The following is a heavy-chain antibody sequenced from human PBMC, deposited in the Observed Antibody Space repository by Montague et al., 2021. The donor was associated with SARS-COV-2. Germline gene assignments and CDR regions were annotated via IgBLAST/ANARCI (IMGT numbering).Heavy chain of an antibody. Sequence: SETLSLTCSVSGASMSSYYWTWVRQSPDKGLQWLGYTYYSGSTSYDPSLKSRLTMTVDTSKNQFTLRLMSVTAADSAVYYCARVEGVIGGITHVDYWGQGLPVTVSS. V-gene: IGHV4-59*13. CDR3: ARVEGVIGGITHVDY. J-gene: IGHJ4*02. CDR2: TYYSGST. CDR1: GASMSSYY. D-gene: IGHD2-21*01.